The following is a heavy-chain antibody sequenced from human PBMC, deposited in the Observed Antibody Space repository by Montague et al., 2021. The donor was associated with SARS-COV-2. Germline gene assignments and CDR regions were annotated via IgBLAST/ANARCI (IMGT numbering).Heavy chain of an antibody. V-gene: IGHV3-23*03. D-gene: IGHD3-9*01. CDR2: ILSAGRGT. CDR1: GFTFSNSP. Sequence: SLRLSCAASGFTFSNSPMSWVRQAPGKGLDWVSVILSAGRGTYYADSVQGRFTISRDNLKNTVYLQMNSLRDVDTALYYCAKVGDILTGYSLINLDAWGQGTLVVVSS. CDR3: AKVGDILTGYSLINLDA. J-gene: IGHJ5*02.